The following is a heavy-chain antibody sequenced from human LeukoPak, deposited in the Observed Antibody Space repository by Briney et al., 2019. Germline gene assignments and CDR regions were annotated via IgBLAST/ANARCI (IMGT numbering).Heavy chain of an antibody. J-gene: IGHJ3*02. D-gene: IGHD3-3*01. CDR1: GFTFSSYW. Sequence: GGSLRLSCAASGFTFSSYWMSWVRQAPGKGLGWVANIKQDGSEKYYVDSVKGRFTISRDNAKNSLYLQMNSLRAEDTAVYYCARELLDFPRGDAFDIWGQGTMVTVSS. CDR2: IKQDGSEK. CDR3: ARELLDFPRGDAFDI. V-gene: IGHV3-7*01.